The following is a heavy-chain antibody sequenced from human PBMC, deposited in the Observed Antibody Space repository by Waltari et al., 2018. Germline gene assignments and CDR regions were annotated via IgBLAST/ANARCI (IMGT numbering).Heavy chain of an antibody. CDR1: GDSRSEKYW. D-gene: IGHD2-15*01. Sequence: QLQLQQSGPGLVNPSKSLPPPCGLSGDSRSEKYWWSWVRQSPEKGLEWIGQIHRSGRTYYNPSLESRVSVSMDTSNNKFFLKLSSAIAADTAVYYCARDRGRGLYFDSWGQGTLVTVSP. J-gene: IGHJ4*02. CDR2: IHRSGRT. CDR3: ARDRGRGLYFDS. V-gene: IGHV4-4*02.